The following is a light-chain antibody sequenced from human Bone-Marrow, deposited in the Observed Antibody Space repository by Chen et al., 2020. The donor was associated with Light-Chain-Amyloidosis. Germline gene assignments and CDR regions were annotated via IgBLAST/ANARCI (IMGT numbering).Light chain of an antibody. CDR3: QQYYSTPIT. CDR1: QSVLYSSNNNNY. V-gene: IGKV4-1*01. CDR2: WAS. Sequence: DIVMTQSPDSLAVSLGERATINCKSSQSVLYSSNNNNYLAWYQHKPGQPPKLLIYWASTRQFGVPDRFSGSGSGTDFTLTISSLQAEDVAVYDCQQYYSTPITFGQGTRLEIK. J-gene: IGKJ5*01.